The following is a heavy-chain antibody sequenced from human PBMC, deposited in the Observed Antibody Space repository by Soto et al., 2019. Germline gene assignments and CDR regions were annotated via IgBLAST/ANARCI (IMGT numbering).Heavy chain of an antibody. J-gene: IGHJ5*02. CDR1: GYTFTSYG. CDR3: VRRHVSATGIDWFDP. Sequence: GAPVKVSCKASGYTFTSYGIHWVRQAPGQRLEWMGWINAANGDTKYSPKFQGRVTITRDTSASTAYMELSSLRSEDTAVYYCVRRHVSATGIDWFDPWGQGILSTVAS. V-gene: IGHV1-3*01. CDR2: INAANGDT. D-gene: IGHD6-13*01.